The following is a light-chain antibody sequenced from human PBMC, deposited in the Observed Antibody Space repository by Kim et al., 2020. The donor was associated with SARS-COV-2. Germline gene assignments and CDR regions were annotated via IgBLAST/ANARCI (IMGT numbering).Light chain of an antibody. CDR1: QSVINNS. CDR3: KQKDESRT. V-gene: IGKV3-20*01. J-gene: IGKJ5*01. CDR2: GAS. Sequence: EIVLTQSPGTLSSSPGERAIFSFRASQSVINNSIAWYQHKRGQGPILLIHGASIRSVGIPYRFSGSGSGTDFTLTISRLEPEDFAVYYCKQKDESRTVGRGTKLEIK.